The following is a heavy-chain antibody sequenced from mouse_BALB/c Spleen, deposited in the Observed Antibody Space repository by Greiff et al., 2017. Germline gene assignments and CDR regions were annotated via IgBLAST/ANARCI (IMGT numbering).Heavy chain of an antibody. CDR2: IWTGGGT. Sequence: VMLVESGPGLVAPSQSLSITCTVSGFSLTSYDISWIRQPPGKGLEWLGVIWTGGGTNYNSAFMSRLSISKDNSKSQVFLKMNSLQTDDTAIYYCVRVGYYPWFAYWGQGTLVTVSA. J-gene: IGHJ3*01. D-gene: IGHD2-3*01. V-gene: IGHV2-9-2*01. CDR3: VRVGYYPWFAY. CDR1: GFSLTSYD.